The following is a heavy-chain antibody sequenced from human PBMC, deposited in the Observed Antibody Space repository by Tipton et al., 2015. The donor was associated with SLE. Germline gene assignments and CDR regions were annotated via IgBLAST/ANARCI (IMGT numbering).Heavy chain of an antibody. CDR2: ISYSGTT. D-gene: IGHD6-6*01. V-gene: IGHV4-31*03. J-gene: IGHJ4*02. CDR1: GGSISSYY. CDR3: AREGKQLAADY. Sequence: TLSLTCTVSGGSISSYYWSWIRQHPGKGLEWIGYISYSGTTYHNPSLNSRVSISVDTSTNHVYLRLSSVTAADTAVYYCAREGKQLAADYWGQGTLVTVSS.